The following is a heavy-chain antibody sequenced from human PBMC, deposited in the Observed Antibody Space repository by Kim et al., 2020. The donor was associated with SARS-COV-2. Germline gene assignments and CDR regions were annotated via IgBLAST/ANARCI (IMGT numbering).Heavy chain of an antibody. CDR1: RGSISSYY. CDR2: ISYTGST. CDR3: ARGRPEDSRALQSALDI. Sequence: SETLSLTCTVSRGSISSYYWSWFRQPSGKGLEFIGSISYTGSTNYNPSVTSRVSISLPTSKNQFSLSLTSVPAADTAVYYCARGRPEDSRALQSALDIWG. J-gene: IGHJ3*02. D-gene: IGHD6-6*01. V-gene: IGHV4-59*01.